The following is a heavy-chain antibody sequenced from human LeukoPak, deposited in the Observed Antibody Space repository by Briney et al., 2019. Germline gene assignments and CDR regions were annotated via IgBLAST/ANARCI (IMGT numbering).Heavy chain of an antibody. Sequence: ASVKVSCKASGYSFSNYGIGWARQAPGQGREWMGWISTYTDDREYAENLQGRLTMTTDAPTSTAYMELRSLRSDDTAVYYCARGEYSISHFGYWGQGMQVVVSS. CDR2: ISTYTDDR. D-gene: IGHD6-6*01. V-gene: IGHV1-18*01. CDR3: ARGEYSISHFGY. CDR1: GYSFSNYG. J-gene: IGHJ4*02.